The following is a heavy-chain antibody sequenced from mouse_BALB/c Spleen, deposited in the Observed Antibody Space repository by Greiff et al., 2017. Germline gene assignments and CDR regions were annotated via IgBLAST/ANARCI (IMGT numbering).Heavy chain of an antibody. D-gene: IGHD2-1*01. CDR1: GYSITSGYY. Sequence: ESGPGLVKPSQSLSLTCSVTGYSITSGYYWNWIRQFPGNKLEWMGYISYDGSNNYNPSLKNRISITRDTSKNQFFLKLNSVTTEDSATYYCARGGNARDYYAMDYWGQGTSVTVSS. CDR2: ISYDGSN. CDR3: ARGGNARDYYAMDY. J-gene: IGHJ4*01. V-gene: IGHV3-6*02.